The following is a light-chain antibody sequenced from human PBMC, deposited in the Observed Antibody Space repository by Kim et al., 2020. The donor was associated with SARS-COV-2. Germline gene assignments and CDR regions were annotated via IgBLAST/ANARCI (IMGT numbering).Light chain of an antibody. V-gene: IGKV1-5*03. CDR3: QQYNSYSYT. CDR1: QSISSW. CDR2: KAS. J-gene: IGKJ2*01. Sequence: SASVGDRVTITCRASQSISSWLAWYQQKPRKAPKLLIYKASSLESGVPSRFSGSGSGTEFTLTISSLQPDDFATYYCQQYNSYSYTFGQGTKLEI.